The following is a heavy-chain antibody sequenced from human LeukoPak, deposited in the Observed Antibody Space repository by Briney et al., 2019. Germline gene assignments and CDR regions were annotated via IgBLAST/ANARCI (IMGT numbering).Heavy chain of an antibody. CDR2: IIPIFGTA. Sequence: SVKVSCKASGGTFISYAISGVRQAPGQGREWMGGIIPIFGTANYAQKLQGRVTISADESTSTAYMELSSLRSEDTAVYYCARASRYCSSTSCSDAGYFDYWGQGTLVTVSS. D-gene: IGHD2-2*01. CDR3: ARASRYCSSTSCSDAGYFDY. CDR1: GGTFISYA. J-gene: IGHJ4*02. V-gene: IGHV1-69*13.